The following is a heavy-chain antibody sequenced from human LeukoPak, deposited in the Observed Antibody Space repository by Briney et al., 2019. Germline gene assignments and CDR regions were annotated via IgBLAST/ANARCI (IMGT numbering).Heavy chain of an antibody. CDR1: GFTFSDHY. D-gene: IGHD3-22*01. V-gene: IGHV3-72*01. Sequence: GGSLRLSCAASGFTFSDHYMDWVRQAPGKGLEWVGRIRDKANSHTTEYATSVKGRFTISRDDSKNSLYLQMNSLKTEDTAVYYCAKDYYYDSSGYYMSYYYYGMDVWGQGTTVTVSS. CDR3: AKDYYYDSSGYYMSYYYYGMDV. CDR2: IRDKANSHTT. J-gene: IGHJ6*02.